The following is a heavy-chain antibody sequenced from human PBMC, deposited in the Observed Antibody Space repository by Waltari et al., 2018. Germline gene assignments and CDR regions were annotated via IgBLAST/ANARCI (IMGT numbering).Heavy chain of an antibody. CDR2: IQRSGIT. CDR1: W. D-gene: IGHD2-15*01. Sequence: WGIWCPQPPGTGLEWIGQIQRSGITNYNPSLESRVTISIDTSNNHFSLKVTSTTAADTAVYYCARDRGRGIYLDSWGRGTLVTVSP. J-gene: IGHJ4*02. CDR3: ARDRGRGIYLDS. V-gene: IGHV4-4*02.